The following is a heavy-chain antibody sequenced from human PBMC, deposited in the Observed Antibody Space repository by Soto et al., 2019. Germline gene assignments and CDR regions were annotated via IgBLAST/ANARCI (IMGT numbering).Heavy chain of an antibody. CDR3: AVWEHCVSNSYYYCLDV. CDR2: IPGSGYTT. Sequence: GGSLRLSCTVSGLTFDKYAMSWVRQAPGKGLQWVSTIPGSGYTTYYADSVKGRFTISRDNSKSTLHLQMNSLRAEDTAIYYCAVWEHCVSNSYYYCLDVWGQGTTVTVSS. J-gene: IGHJ6*02. V-gene: IGHV3-23*01. CDR1: GLTFDKYA. D-gene: IGHD1-26*01.